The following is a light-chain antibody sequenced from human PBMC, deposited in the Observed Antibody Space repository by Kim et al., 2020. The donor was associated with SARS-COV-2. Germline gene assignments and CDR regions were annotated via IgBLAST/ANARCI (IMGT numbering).Light chain of an antibody. V-gene: IGKV1-5*01. CDR3: QQYNSDSNT. Sequence: DIQMTQSPATLSASVGDRVTITCRDSQSISSWLALYQQRPGKAPQLLIYYASSFERGVASTCSGSVDGTEFPLTISSLQPDDVATYYFQQYNSDSNTFGPGTKGEIK. CDR1: QSISSW. J-gene: IGKJ1*01. CDR2: YAS.